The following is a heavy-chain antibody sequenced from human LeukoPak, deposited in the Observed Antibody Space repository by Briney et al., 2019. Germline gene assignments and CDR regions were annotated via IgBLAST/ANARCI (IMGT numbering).Heavy chain of an antibody. Sequence: GGSLRLSCAASGFTFSDYYMSWVRQAPGKGLEWVSAISGSGGSTYYADSVKGRFTISRDNSKNTLYLQMNSLRAEDTAVYYCAKNGRVAGIGAPNWFDPWGQGTLVTVSS. CDR1: GFTFSDYY. CDR3: AKNGRVAGIGAPNWFDP. CDR2: ISGSGGST. V-gene: IGHV3-23*01. J-gene: IGHJ5*02. D-gene: IGHD2-15*01.